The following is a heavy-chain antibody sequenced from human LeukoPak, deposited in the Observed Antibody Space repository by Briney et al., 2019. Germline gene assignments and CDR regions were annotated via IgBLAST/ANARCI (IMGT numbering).Heavy chain of an antibody. D-gene: IGHD2-15*01. CDR3: AKAPVVTYYFDY. Sequence: PGGSLRLSCAASGFTFSSYAVSWVRQAPGKGLEWVSAISGSGGSTYYADSVKGRFTISRDNSKNTLYLQMNSLRAEDTAVYYCAKAPVVTYYFDYWGQGTLVTVSS. V-gene: IGHV3-23*01. CDR1: GFTFSSYA. J-gene: IGHJ4*02. CDR2: ISGSGGST.